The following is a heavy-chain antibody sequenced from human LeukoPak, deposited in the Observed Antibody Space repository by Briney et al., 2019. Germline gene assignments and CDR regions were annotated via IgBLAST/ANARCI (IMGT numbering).Heavy chain of an antibody. D-gene: IGHD1-26*01. J-gene: IGHJ4*02. V-gene: IGHV3-66*01. Sequence: GGSLRLSCAASGFTVTRNNMNWVRQAPGKGLEWVSVIDTDDNTYYADSVKGRFTISRDKSRNTLYLEMNSLKAEDTAVYYCAREARHDYYFDSWGQGTLVTVSS. CDR1: GFTVTRNN. CDR2: IDTDDNT. CDR3: AREARHDYYFDS.